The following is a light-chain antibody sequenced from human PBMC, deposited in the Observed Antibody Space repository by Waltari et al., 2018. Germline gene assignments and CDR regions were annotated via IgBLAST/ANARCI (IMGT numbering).Light chain of an antibody. CDR2: AAS. Sequence: DIQMTQSPSSLSASVGDTVTITCRASQGISSYLNWFQQKPGKAPKLLIYAASSLESGVPSRCSGSGSGTEFTLTISSLQPEDFAAYYCLQHNTYPYSFGQGTKVAIK. J-gene: IGKJ2*03. CDR1: QGISSY. V-gene: IGKV1-17*01. CDR3: LQHNTYPYS.